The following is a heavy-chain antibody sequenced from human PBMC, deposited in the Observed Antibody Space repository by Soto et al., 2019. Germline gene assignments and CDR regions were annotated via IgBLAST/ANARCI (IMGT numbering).Heavy chain of an antibody. CDR2: IYYSGST. D-gene: IGHD6-6*01. Sequence: SETLPLTCTVSGGPVSGGSYYWSCIRQPPWKGLEWIGYIYYSGSTNYNPSLKSRVTISVDTSKNQLSLKLSSVTAADTAVYYCARDIRVSRAYFDYWGQGTLVTVSS. V-gene: IGHV4-61*01. J-gene: IGHJ4*02. CDR1: GGPVSGGSYY. CDR3: ARDIRVSRAYFDY.